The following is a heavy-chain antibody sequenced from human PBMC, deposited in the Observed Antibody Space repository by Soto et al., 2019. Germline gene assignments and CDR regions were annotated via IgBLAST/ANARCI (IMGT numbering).Heavy chain of an antibody. CDR1: GFTVGNNY. J-gene: IGHJ5*01. CDR3: AGDPFRGFGS. CDR2: IFGDGRT. V-gene: IGHV3-66*01. Sequence: EVQLVESGGGLVQPGGSLRLSCAASGFTVGNNYMSWVRQAPTKGLEWLSVIFGDGRTYYADSVKGRFTVSRDSSENTLFLQINNLRAEDTAVYYCAGDPFRGFGSWGHGTLVTVSS.